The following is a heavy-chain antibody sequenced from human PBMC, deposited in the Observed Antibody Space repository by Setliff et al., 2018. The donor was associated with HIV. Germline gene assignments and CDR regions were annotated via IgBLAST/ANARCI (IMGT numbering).Heavy chain of an antibody. V-gene: IGHV4-4*02. J-gene: IGHJ4*02. CDR1: GVSISSSNW. CDR2: VSHSGST. Sequence: PSETLSLTCAVSGVSISSSNWWTWVRQPPGKGLEWIGEVSHSGSTNYNPSLKSRVTISVDTSKNQFSLKLSSVTAADTAVYYCARVDYNFWSGYNFVFDYWGQGTLVTVSS. D-gene: IGHD3-3*01. CDR3: ARVDYNFWSGYNFVFDY.